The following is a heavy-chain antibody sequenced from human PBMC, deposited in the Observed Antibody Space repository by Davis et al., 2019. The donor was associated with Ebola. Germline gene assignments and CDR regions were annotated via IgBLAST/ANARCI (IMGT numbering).Heavy chain of an antibody. J-gene: IGHJ6*03. CDR2: IRNKASSYST. V-gene: IGHV3-72*01. Sequence: GESLKISCAASGFTFSDYYMDWVRQAPGMGLEWVGRIRNKASSYSTEYAASVKDRFIISRDDSKDSLYLQMNSLRAEDTALYYCARVMYSSSVYYYYYYMDVWGKGTTVTVSS. CDR3: ARVMYSSSVYYYYYYMDV. CDR1: GFTFSDYY. D-gene: IGHD6-6*01.